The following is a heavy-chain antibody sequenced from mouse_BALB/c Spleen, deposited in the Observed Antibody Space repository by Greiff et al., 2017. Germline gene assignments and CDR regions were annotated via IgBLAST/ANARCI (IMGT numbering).Heavy chain of an antibody. CDR1: GYSITSGYS. J-gene: IGHJ3*01. D-gene: IGHD1-1*01. Sequence: DVKLQESGPDLVKPSQSLSLTCTVTGYSITSGYSWHWIRQFPGNKLEWMGYIHYSGSTNYNPSLKSRISITRDTSKNQFFLQLNSVTTEDTATYYCAEEYYYGRGSYWGQGTLVTVSA. CDR2: IHYSGST. V-gene: IGHV3-1*02. CDR3: AEEYYYGRGSY.